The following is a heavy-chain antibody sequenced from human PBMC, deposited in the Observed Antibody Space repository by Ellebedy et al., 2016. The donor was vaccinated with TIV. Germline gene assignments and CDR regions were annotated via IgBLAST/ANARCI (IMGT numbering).Heavy chain of an antibody. V-gene: IGHV4-34*01. Sequence: MPSETLSLTCAVYGGSFSGNYWSWIRQPPGTGLEWIGEINDRGSTNYNQSLKSRVTISVDTSKNQFSLKLNSVSAADTAVYYCARGALAILGVVTGYYGLDVWGQGTTVTVSS. CDR3: ARGALAILGVVTGYYGLDV. CDR2: INDRGST. D-gene: IGHD3-3*01. CDR1: GGSFSGNY. J-gene: IGHJ6*02.